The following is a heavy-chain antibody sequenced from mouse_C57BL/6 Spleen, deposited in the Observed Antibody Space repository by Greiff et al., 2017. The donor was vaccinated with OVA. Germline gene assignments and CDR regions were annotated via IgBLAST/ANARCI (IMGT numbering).Heavy chain of an antibody. CDR1: GFSLTSYG. V-gene: IGHV2-6-1*01. Sequence: VHLVESGPGLVAPSQSLSITCTVSGFSLTSYGVHWVRQPPGKGLEWLVVIWSDGSTTYNSALKSRLSISKDNSKSQVFLKMNSLQTDDTAMYYCARHNYGSSYRYYAMDYWGQGTSVTVSS. CDR3: ARHNYGSSYRYYAMDY. CDR2: IWSDGST. J-gene: IGHJ4*01. D-gene: IGHD1-1*01.